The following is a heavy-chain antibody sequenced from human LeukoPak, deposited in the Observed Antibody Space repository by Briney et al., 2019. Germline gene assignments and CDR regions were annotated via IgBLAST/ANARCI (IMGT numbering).Heavy chain of an antibody. CDR1: GYTFTSYG. J-gene: IGHJ4*02. D-gene: IGHD2-21*01. V-gene: IGHV1-18*01. CDR2: ISAYNVNT. CDR3: ARAEHIVVVEDY. Sequence: ASVKVSCKASGYTFTSYGISWVRQAPGQGLEWMGWISAYNVNTNYAQNFQGRVTMTTDTSTSTAYMELRSLRSDDTAVYYCARAEHIVVVEDYRGQGTLVTVSS.